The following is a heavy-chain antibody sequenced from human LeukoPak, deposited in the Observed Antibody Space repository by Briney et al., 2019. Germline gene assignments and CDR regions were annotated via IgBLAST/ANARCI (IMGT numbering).Heavy chain of an antibody. CDR3: SRDPRVLDY. J-gene: IGHJ4*02. Sequence: PGGSLRLSCEASGFTFSDSYMSWLRQPPEKGLESISYIGPSGNFINYADSVKGRFTISRDNAKKSLYLQINSLRAEDTAVYYCSRDPRVLDYWGQGTLVTVSS. V-gene: IGHV3-11*01. CDR1: GFTFSDSY. CDR2: IGPSGNFI.